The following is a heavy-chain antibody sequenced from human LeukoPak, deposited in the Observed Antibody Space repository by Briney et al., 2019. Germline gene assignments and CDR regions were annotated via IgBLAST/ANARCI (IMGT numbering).Heavy chain of an antibody. Sequence: PSETLSLTCTVSGGSISSGSYYWSWIRQPPGKGLEWIGEINHSGSTNYNPSLKSRVTISVDTSKNQFSLKLSSVTAADTAVYYCARGTTGFNGDRRGNYFDYWGQGTLVTVSS. J-gene: IGHJ4*02. CDR1: GGSISSGSYY. CDR2: INHSGST. CDR3: ARGTTGFNGDRRGNYFDY. D-gene: IGHD4-17*01. V-gene: IGHV4-39*07.